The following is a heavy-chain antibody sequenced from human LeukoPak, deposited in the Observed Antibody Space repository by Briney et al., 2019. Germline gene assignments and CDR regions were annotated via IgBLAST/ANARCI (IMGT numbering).Heavy chain of an antibody. CDR3: ASVYSGSQFGWFDP. J-gene: IGHJ5*02. D-gene: IGHD1-26*01. Sequence: SETLSLTCALSTVSGSSGNFWSWVRQPPGEGLEWIGEVHKSGRTNYNPSLKTRVTISIDASKNQLSLELTSVTAADTAVYYCASVYSGSQFGWFDPWGQGTLVTVSS. V-gene: IGHV4-4*02. CDR2: VHKSGRT. CDR1: TVSGSSGNF.